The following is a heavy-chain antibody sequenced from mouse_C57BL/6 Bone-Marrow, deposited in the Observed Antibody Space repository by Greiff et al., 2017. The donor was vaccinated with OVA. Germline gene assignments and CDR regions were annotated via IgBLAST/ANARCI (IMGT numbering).Heavy chain of an antibody. CDR3: AKTPFRSFSAMDY. V-gene: IGHV1-72*01. CDR1: GYTFTSYW. CDR2: IDPNSGGT. Sequence: QVQLQQPGAELVKPGASVKLSCKASGYTFTSYWMHWVKQRPGRGLEWIGRIDPNSGGTKYNEKFKSKATMTVAKTSSTAYMQLSSLTSENSAVYDCAKTPFRSFSAMDYWGQGTSVTVSS. J-gene: IGHJ4*01. D-gene: IGHD1-1*01.